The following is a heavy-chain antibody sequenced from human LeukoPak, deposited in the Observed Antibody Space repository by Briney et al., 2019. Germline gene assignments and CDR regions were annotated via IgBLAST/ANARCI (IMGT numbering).Heavy chain of an antibody. J-gene: IGHJ3*02. CDR3: ARVPLTGVVPAASDAFDI. D-gene: IGHD2-2*01. V-gene: IGHV4-34*01. CDR2: INHSGST. Sequence: SETLSLTCAVYGGSFSGYYWSWIRQPPGKGLEWIGEINHSGSTNYNPSLKSRVTISVDTSKNQFSLKLSSVTAADTAVYYCARVPLTGVVPAASDAFDIWGQGTMVTVPS. CDR1: GGSFSGYY.